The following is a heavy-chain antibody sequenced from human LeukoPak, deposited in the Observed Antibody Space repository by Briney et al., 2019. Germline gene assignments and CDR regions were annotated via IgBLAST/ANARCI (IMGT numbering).Heavy chain of an antibody. CDR1: GDSVSRSDSY. J-gene: IGHJ1*01. CDR3: ARRRYYDGSGYLE. V-gene: IGHV4-39*01. CDR2: IYYSGRT. Sequence: SETLSLTCFVSGDSVSRSDSYWDWIRQPPGKGLEWIGTIYYSGRTYYSPSLKSRVTMSVDPSNNQFSLTLRSVTAADTALYYCARRRYYDGSGYLEWGQGTLLSVSS. D-gene: IGHD3-22*01.